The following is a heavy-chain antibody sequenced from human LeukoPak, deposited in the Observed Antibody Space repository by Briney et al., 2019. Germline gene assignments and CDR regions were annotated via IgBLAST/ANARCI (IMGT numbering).Heavy chain of an antibody. CDR1: GFTFNNHA. J-gene: IGHJ4*02. CDR2: ISGSGTNT. D-gene: IGHD3-10*01. CDR3: AQSGAPLPLCFDN. Sequence: GGSLRLSCTASGFTFNNHAMNWVRQAPGKGLEWVSSISGSGTNTYYADFLKGRFTISRDNSKNTLFLQMSSLTAEDTAIYYCAQSGAPLPLCFDNWGQGSLVTVSS. V-gene: IGHV3-23*01.